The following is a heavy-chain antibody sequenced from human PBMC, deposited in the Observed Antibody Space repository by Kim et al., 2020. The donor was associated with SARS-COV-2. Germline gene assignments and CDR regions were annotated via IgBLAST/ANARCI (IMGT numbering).Heavy chain of an antibody. J-gene: IGHJ3*02. CDR2: IYYSGST. Sequence: SETLSLTCTVSGGSISSSSYYWGWIRQPPGKGLEWIGSIYYSGSTYYNPSLKSRVTISVDTSKNQFSLKLSSVTAADTAVYYCARLGSGSYLLHAFDIWGQGTMVTVSS. D-gene: IGHD3-10*01. V-gene: IGHV4-39*07. CDR1: GGSISSSSYY. CDR3: ARLGSGSYLLHAFDI.